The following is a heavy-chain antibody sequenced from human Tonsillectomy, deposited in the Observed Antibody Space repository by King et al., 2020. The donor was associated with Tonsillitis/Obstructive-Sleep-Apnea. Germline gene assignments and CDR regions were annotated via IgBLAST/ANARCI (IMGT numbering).Heavy chain of an antibody. D-gene: IGHD1/OR15-1a*01. Sequence: QLVQSGAEVKKPGASVKVSCKASGYTFTSYYMHWVRQAPGQGLEWMGIINPSGGSTSYAQKFHARVTMTSDTSTSTVYMDLSSLRSEDKAVYYCARAQTTWVWFDTWGQGTLVTVSS. CDR3: ARAQTTWVWFDT. J-gene: IGHJ5*02. CDR2: INPSGGST. CDR1: GYTFTSYY. V-gene: IGHV1-46*01.